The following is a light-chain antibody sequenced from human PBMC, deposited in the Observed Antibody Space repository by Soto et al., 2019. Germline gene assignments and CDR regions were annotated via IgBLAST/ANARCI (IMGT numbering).Light chain of an antibody. CDR3: LHDYSYPWT. Sequence: AIQMTEFPSALSAAVRDRVTITCRASQDIRNDLGWYQQKPGKAPKLLIYGASSLQSGVPSRFSGSGSGTRFTLTISSLQPEDVATYYCLHDYSYPWTFGQGTKVDI. V-gene: IGKV1-6*01. CDR2: GAS. CDR1: QDIRND. J-gene: IGKJ1*01.